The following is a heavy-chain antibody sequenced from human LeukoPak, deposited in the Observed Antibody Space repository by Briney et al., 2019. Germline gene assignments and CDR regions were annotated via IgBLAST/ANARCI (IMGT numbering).Heavy chain of an antibody. V-gene: IGHV1-18*01. Sequence: ASVKVSCKPSGYTFTSYGISWVRQAPAQGLQGMGGISSYNGYTNYAQQLQRRVTITTDTSTSTAYMELRSLRSDDPAVYYCARDLYDILTGYYISPPQLNYWGQGTLVTVSS. D-gene: IGHD3-9*01. CDR2: ISSYNGYT. CDR3: ARDLYDILTGYYISPPQLNY. J-gene: IGHJ4*02. CDR1: GYTFTSYG.